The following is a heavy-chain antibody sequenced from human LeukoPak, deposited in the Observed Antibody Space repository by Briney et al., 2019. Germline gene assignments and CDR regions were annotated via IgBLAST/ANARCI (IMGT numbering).Heavy chain of an antibody. CDR3: ATLNYGGKSNDAFDI. CDR1: GGSFSGYY. J-gene: IGHJ3*02. D-gene: IGHD4-23*01. Sequence: SETLSLTCAVYGGSFSGYYWSWIRQPPGKGLEWIGEINHSGSTNYNPSLKSRVTISVDTSKNQFSLKVSAVTAADTAVYYCATLNYGGKSNDAFDIWGQGTMVTVSS. CDR2: INHSGST. V-gene: IGHV4-34*01.